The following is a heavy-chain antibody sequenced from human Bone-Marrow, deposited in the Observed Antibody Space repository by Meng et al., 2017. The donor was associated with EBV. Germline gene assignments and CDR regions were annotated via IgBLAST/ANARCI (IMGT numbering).Heavy chain of an antibody. CDR3: ARGAISGYDADFDY. CDR2: INHSGST. V-gene: IGHV4-34*01. Sequence: QVQLQQWGAGLLKPSEPLSLTCAVYGGSFSGYYWSWIRQPPGKGLEWIGEINHSGSTNYNPSLKSRVTISVDTSKNQFSLKLSSLTAADTAVYYCARGAISGYDADFDYWGQGTLVTVYS. J-gene: IGHJ4*02. CDR1: GGSFSGYY. D-gene: IGHD5-12*01.